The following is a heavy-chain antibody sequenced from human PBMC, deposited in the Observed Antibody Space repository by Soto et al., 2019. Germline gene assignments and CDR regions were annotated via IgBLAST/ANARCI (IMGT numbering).Heavy chain of an antibody. CDR2: IIPILGIA. V-gene: IGHV1-69*04. CDR3: AKDCRSRSWYGMDV. CDR1: GGTFSSYT. Sequence: SVKVSCKASGGTFSSYTISWVRQAPGQGLEWMGRIIPILGIANYAQKFQGRVTITADKSTSTAYMELSSLRSEDTAVYYCAKDCRSRSWYGMDVWGQGTTVPVSS. J-gene: IGHJ6*02. D-gene: IGHD6-13*01.